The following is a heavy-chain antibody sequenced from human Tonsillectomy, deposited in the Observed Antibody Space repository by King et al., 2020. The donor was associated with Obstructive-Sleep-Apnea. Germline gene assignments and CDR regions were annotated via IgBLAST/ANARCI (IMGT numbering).Heavy chain of an antibody. Sequence: LQLQESGPGLVKPSETLSLTCTVSGGSLSSSSYYWGWIRQPPGKGLEWIGSIYYSGSTYYNPSLKSRVTISVDTSKNQFSLKLSSVTAADTAVYYCASEEWSWWAPECIAAAGTSWGTFDYWGQGTLVTVSS. J-gene: IGHJ4*02. CDR3: ASEEWSWWAPECIAAAGTSWGTFDY. D-gene: IGHD6-13*01. CDR1: GGSLSSSSYY. V-gene: IGHV4-39*07. CDR2: IYYSGST.